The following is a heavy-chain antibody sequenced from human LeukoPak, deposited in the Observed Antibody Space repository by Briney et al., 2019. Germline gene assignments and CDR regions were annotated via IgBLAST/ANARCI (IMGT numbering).Heavy chain of an antibody. CDR1: GGSISSSSYY. CDR2: IYHSGST. Sequence: SETLSLTCTVSGGSISSSSYYWGWIRQPPGKGLEWIGYIYHSGSTYYNPSLKSRVTISEDTSKNQFSLKLSSVTAADTAVYYCARQGDGYCSSTNCLYSFDYWGPGTLVTVSS. D-gene: IGHD2-2*03. J-gene: IGHJ4*02. V-gene: IGHV4-39*01. CDR3: ARQGDGYCSSTNCLYSFDY.